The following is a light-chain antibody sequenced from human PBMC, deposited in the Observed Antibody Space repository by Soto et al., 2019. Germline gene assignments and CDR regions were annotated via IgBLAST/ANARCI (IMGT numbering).Light chain of an antibody. CDR1: QNINNR. CDR2: WAS. J-gene: IGKJ1*01. CDR3: QHFYTYSPWT. V-gene: IGKV1-5*03. Sequence: DIHMTQSPSTLSASVGHRFMITCRASQNINNRLAWYQQRPVKSPKLLVYWASTLESGVPSRFSGSGSATEFTLPISGLQPDDFATYYCQHFYTYSPWTFGQGTKVDIK.